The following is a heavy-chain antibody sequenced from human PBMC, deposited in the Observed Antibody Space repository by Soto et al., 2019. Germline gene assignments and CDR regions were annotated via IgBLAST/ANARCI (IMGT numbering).Heavy chain of an antibody. D-gene: IGHD4-17*01. CDR2: ISGSGGST. V-gene: IGHV3-23*01. CDR3: AKAPDYGDYVTTGYYYYGMDV. Sequence: GGSLRFSCAASGFTFSSYAMSWVRQAPGKGLEWVSAISGSGGSTYYADSVKGRFTISRDNSKNTLYLQMNSLRAEDTAVYYCAKAPDYGDYVTTGYYYYGMDVWGQGTTVTVSS. CDR1: GFTFSSYA. J-gene: IGHJ6*02.